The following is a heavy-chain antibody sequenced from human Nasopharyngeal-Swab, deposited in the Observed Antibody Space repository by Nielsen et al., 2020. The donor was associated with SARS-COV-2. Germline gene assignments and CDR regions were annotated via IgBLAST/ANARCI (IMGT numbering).Heavy chain of an antibody. V-gene: IGHV3-23*01. CDR2: ISGGGGGT. D-gene: IGHD3-3*01. CDR3: AKEESSYDFWSGYVTNYYYNGMDV. Sequence: WIRQPPGKGLEWVSAISGGGGGTYYADSVKGQFTISRDNSKRTLYLQMNSLRAEDTAVYYCAKEESSYDFWSGYVTNYYYNGMDVWGQGTTVTVSS. J-gene: IGHJ6*02.